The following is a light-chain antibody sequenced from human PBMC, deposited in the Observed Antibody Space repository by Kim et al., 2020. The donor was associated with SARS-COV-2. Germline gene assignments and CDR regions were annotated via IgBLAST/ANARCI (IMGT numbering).Light chain of an antibody. CDR1: QGISSA. J-gene: IGKJ2*01. CDR3: QQFNTYPL. V-gene: IGKV1-13*02. CDR2: AVS. Sequence: AIQLTQSPSSLSASVGDRVTITCRAGQGISSALAWYQQKPGKAPKLLIYAVSSLESGVPSRFSGSGSGTDFTLTISSLQPEDFATYDCQQFNTYPLFGQGTKLEI.